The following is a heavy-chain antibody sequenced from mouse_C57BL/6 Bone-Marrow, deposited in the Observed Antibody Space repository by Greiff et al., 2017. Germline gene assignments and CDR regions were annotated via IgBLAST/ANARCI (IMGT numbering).Heavy chain of an antibody. D-gene: IGHD1-1*01. V-gene: IGHV1-9*01. CDR1: GYTFTGYW. J-gene: IGHJ2*01. Sequence: QVQLQQSGAELMKPGASVKLSCKAPGYTFTGYWIEWVKQRPGHGLEWIGELLPGSGSTNYNGKFKGKATFTADTSSNTAYMQLSSRTTENSAIYDCARKGYGSRGDLDYWGQGTTLTVSS. CDR3: ARKGYGSRGDLDY. CDR2: LLPGSGST.